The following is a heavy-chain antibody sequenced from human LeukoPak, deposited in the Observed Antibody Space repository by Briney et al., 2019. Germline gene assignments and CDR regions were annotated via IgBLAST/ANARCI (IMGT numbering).Heavy chain of an antibody. CDR2: ISYSGSN. CDR3: ARVSGYTNWFDP. D-gene: IGHD3-22*01. CDR1: GGSISSYY. V-gene: IGHV4-59*01. J-gene: IGHJ5*02. Sequence: SETLSLTCTVSGGSISSYYWSWMRQPPGKGLEWIGYISYSGSNNYNPSLKSRVSISVDTSKNQFSLKLNSVAAADTAVYYCARVSGYTNWFDPWGQGTLVTVSS.